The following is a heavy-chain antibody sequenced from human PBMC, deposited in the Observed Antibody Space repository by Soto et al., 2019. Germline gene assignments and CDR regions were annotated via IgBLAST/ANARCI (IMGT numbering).Heavy chain of an antibody. CDR3: VRDGTKTLRDWFDP. V-gene: IGHV4-4*07. CDR2: IYATGTT. J-gene: IGHJ5*02. Sequence: SETLSLTCTVSGASISGFYWSWIRKSAGKGLEWIGRIYATGTTDYNPSLKSRVTMSVDTSKKQFSLKLRSVTAADTAVYYCVRDGTKTLRDWFDPWGQGISVTVSS. D-gene: IGHD1-1*01. CDR1: GASISGFY.